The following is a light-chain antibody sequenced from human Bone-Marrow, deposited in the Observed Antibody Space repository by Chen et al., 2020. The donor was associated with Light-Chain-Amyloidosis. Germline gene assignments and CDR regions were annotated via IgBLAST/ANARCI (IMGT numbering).Light chain of an antibody. Sequence: QSALTQPASVSGSLGQSLTISCSGTISDVGSYNLVSWYQQHPDKAPKLIIYEVRKRPSGFSNRFAGSKSGNTASLTISGLQGEDEADYYCCSYAGSSTLVFGGGTKLTVL. CDR2: EVR. CDR1: ISDVGSYNL. J-gene: IGLJ3*02. CDR3: CSYAGSSTLV. V-gene: IGLV2-23*02.